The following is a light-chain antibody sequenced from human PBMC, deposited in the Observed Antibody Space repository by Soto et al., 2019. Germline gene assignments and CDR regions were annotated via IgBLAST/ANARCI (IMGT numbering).Light chain of an antibody. CDR2: GAF. CDR1: QSVSYN. J-gene: IGKJ4*01. V-gene: IGKV3-15*01. Sequence: EIVMTKSPATLSVSPGERATLSCRASQSVSYNLAWYQQKPGQGPRLLIYGAFTRATGIPARFSGSGSGTEFTLIISSLQSEDFAVYYCQQYKNWPPLTFGGGTKVEIK. CDR3: QQYKNWPPLT.